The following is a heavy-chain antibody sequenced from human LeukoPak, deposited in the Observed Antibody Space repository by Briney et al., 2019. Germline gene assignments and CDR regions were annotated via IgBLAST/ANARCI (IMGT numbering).Heavy chain of an antibody. Sequence: GGSLRLSCAASGFTFSSYSMNWVRQAPGKGLEWVSSISSSSSYIYYADSVKGRFTISRDNAKNSLYLQMNSLRAEDTAVYYRARGAVVVPAASRADYWGQGTLVTVSS. D-gene: IGHD2-2*01. J-gene: IGHJ4*02. V-gene: IGHV3-21*01. CDR1: GFTFSSYS. CDR2: ISSSSSYI. CDR3: ARGAVVVPAASRADY.